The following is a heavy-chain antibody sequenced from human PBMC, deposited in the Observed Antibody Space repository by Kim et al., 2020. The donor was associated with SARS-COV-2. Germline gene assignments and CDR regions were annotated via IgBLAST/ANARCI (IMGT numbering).Heavy chain of an antibody. D-gene: IGHD3-10*01. CDR3: ASHCTGYVSDNFDY. V-gene: IGHV3-74*01. J-gene: IGHJ4*02. Sequence: GGSLRLSCVASGFTFSSFSIHWVRQAPGKGLVWVSRANSDGSSSSYADSVKGRFTISRDNARNTLYLQMNSLRPEDTAVYYCASHCTGYVSDNFDYWAQG. CDR2: ANSDGSSS. CDR1: GFTFSSFS.